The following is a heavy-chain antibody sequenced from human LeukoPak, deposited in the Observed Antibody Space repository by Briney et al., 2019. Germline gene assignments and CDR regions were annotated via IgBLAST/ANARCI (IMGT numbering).Heavy chain of an antibody. Sequence: SETLSLTCTVYRGSISSSSYFWGWIRQPPGKGLEWIGSIYYSGSTYYNPSLKSRVTMSVDTSKNHFSLTLSSVTAADTAVYYCARELSGYPPYGAFDIWGQGTMVTVSS. V-gene: IGHV4-39*07. D-gene: IGHD5-12*01. CDR2: IYYSGST. CDR1: RGSISSSSYF. J-gene: IGHJ3*02. CDR3: ARELSGYPPYGAFDI.